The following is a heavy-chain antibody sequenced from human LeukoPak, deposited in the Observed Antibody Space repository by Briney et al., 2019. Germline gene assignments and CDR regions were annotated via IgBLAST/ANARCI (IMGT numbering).Heavy chain of an antibody. CDR3: AKDMAAIAAAGTFDY. D-gene: IGHD6-13*01. Sequence: GGSLRLSCAASGFTFSSYAMSWVRQAPGKGLEWVSAISGSGGSTYYADSVKGRFTISRDNAKNSLYLQMNSLRAEDTALYYCAKDMAAIAAAGTFDYWGQGTLVTVSS. CDR1: GFTFSSYA. V-gene: IGHV3-23*01. CDR2: ISGSGGST. J-gene: IGHJ4*02.